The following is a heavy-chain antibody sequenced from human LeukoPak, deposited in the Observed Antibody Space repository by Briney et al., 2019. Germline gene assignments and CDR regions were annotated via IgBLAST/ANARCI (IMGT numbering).Heavy chain of an antibody. V-gene: IGHV3-73*01. Sequence: GGSLRLSCAASGFTFSGSAMHWVRQASGKGLEWVGRIRSKANSYAIAYAASVKGRFTISRDDSKNTAYLQMNSLKTEDTAVYYCTRLYSYGPTTWGQGTLVTVSS. J-gene: IGHJ5*02. CDR2: IRSKANSYAI. CDR1: GFTFSGSA. CDR3: TRLYSYGPTT. D-gene: IGHD5-18*01.